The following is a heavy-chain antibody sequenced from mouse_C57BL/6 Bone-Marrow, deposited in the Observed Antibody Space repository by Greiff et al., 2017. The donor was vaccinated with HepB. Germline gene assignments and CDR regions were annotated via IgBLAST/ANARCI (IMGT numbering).Heavy chain of an antibody. Sequence: QVQLKESGPGILQPSQTLSLTCSFSGFSLSTSNMGIGWIRQPSGKGLEWLAHIWWNDDKYYNPSLKSRLTISKDTSNNQVFLKITSVDTADTATYYCAQIRSITTVVAPHFDYWGQGTTLTVSS. CDR2: IWWNDDK. J-gene: IGHJ2*01. CDR3: AQIRSITTVVAPHFDY. CDR1: GFSLSTSNMG. D-gene: IGHD1-1*01. V-gene: IGHV8-5*01.